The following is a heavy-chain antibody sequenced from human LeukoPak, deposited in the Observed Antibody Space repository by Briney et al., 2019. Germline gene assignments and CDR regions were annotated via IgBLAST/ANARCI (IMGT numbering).Heavy chain of an antibody. CDR3: GRDYMNI. CDR1: GFTSSNAW. D-gene: IGHD4-11*01. J-gene: IGHJ3*02. CDR2: IKEDGSEK. V-gene: IGHV3-7*01. Sequence: PGGSLRLSCAASGFTSSNAWMSWVRQAPGKGLEWVANIKEDGSEKHYVDSVKGRFSISRDNAKNSLYLQMNSLRAEDTAVYYCGRDYMNIWGQGTMVTVSS.